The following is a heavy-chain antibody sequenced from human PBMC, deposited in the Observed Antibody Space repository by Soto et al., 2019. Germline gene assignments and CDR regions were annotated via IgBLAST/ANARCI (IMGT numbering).Heavy chain of an antibody. D-gene: IGHD6-13*01. Sequence: GASVKGSWKASGYTFTSYGISWLGQAPGKGLEWMGWISDYNGNTNYAQKLQGRVTMTKDTYTSTEEMELRSMRSDDTAVYYCARSSAVVPALRYSSSWYSWYIDDWG. CDR3: ARSSAVVPALRYSSSWYSWYIDD. J-gene: IGHJ6*03. CDR2: ISDYNGNT. CDR1: GYTFTSYG. V-gene: IGHV1-18*04.